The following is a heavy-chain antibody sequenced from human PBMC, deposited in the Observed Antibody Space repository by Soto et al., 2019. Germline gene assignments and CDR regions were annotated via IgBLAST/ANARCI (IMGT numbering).Heavy chain of an antibody. CDR1: GGSISSGGYY. D-gene: IGHD2-2*01. Sequence: SETLSLTCTVSGGSISSGGYYWSWIRQHPGKGLEWIGYIYYSGSTYYNPSLKSRVTVSVDTSKNQFSLELSSVTAADTAVYYCARGGYCSSTSCYRLYWFDPWGQGTLVTVSS. CDR3: ARGGYCSSTSCYRLYWFDP. J-gene: IGHJ5*02. CDR2: IYYSGST. V-gene: IGHV4-31*03.